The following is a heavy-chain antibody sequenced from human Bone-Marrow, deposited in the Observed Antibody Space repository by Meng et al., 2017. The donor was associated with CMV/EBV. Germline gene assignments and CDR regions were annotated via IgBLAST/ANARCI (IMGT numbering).Heavy chain of an antibody. CDR3: ARNYYDGTGFYSFDY. V-gene: IGHV1-3*01. CDR2: INAGKGNT. D-gene: IGHD3-22*01. J-gene: IGHJ4*02. Sequence: SGVTFTNYAIHWVRQAPGQRPEWMGWINAGKGNTKYSPSFQGYVTLTRDTSANTAYMELSSLRSEDTAVYYCARNYYDGTGFYSFDYWGQGTLVTVSS. CDR1: GVTFTNYA.